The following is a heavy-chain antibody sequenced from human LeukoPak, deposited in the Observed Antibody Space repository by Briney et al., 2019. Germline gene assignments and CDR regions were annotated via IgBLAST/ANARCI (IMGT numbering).Heavy chain of an antibody. CDR1: GFTFSDYA. CDR3: AKDNYYYYYMDV. V-gene: IGHV3-23*01. Sequence: AGGSLRLSCAASGFTFSDYAMSWVRQAPGKGLEWLSVISGGSSGSTYYADSVTGRFTVSRDNSKNTVYLQMNSLRVEDTAVYYCAKDNYYYYYMDVWGKGTTVTISS. J-gene: IGHJ6*03. CDR2: ISGGSSGST.